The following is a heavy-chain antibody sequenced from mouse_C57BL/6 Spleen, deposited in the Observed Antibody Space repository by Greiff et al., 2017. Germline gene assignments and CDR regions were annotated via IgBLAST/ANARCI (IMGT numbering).Heavy chain of an antibody. Sequence: VQVVESGPGLVQPSQSLSITCTVSGFSLTSYGVHWVRQSPGKGLEWLGVIWRGGSTDYNAAFMSRLSITKDNSKSQVFFKMNSLQADDTAIYYCAKNEAGDGYAMDYWGQGTSVTVSS. CDR3: AKNEAGDGYAMDY. D-gene: IGHD3-2*02. J-gene: IGHJ4*01. V-gene: IGHV2-5*01. CDR1: GFSLTSYG. CDR2: IWRGGST.